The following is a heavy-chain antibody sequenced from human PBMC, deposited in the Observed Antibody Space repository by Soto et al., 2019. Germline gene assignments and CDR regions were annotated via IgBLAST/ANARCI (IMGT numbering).Heavy chain of an antibody. CDR2: ISGDSSYI. D-gene: IGHD6-6*01. CDR3: ATSYSSASWYFQD. J-gene: IGHJ1*01. CDR1: GFSFSNYY. V-gene: IGHV3-21*02. Sequence: EVQLVESGGGLVKPGGSLRLSCAASGFSFSNYYLNWVRQAPGKGLEWVSSISGDSSYIYYTDSLKGRFTISRDTAKSSLFLQMNSLRAEDTAGYYCATSYSSASWYFQDWGQGTQVTVSS.